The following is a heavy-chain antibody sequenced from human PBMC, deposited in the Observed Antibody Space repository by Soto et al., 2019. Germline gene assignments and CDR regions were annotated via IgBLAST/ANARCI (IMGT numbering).Heavy chain of an antibody. CDR3: AKSFYALRITGVGGY. D-gene: IGHD3-16*02. Sequence: GGSLRLSCAASGFTFSSYGMHWVRQAPGKGLEWVAVISYDGSNKYYADSVKGRFTISRDNSKNTLYLQMNSLRAEDTAVYYCAKSFYALRITGVGGYWGQGTLVTVSS. CDR1: GFTFSSYG. V-gene: IGHV3-30*18. CDR2: ISYDGSNK. J-gene: IGHJ4*02.